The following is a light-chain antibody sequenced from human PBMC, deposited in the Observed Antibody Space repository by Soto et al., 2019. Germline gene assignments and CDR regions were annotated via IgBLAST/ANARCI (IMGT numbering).Light chain of an antibody. J-gene: IGKJ1*01. CDR3: QQYNSYST. Sequence: DIQLTQSPSFLSSSVGDRVTITCRASQGISSYLAWYQQKPGKAPKLLIYDASTLETGVPSRLSGSGSGTEFTLTISSLQPDDSATYYCQQYNSYSTFGQGTKVDIK. CDR1: QGISSY. V-gene: IGKV1-9*01. CDR2: DAS.